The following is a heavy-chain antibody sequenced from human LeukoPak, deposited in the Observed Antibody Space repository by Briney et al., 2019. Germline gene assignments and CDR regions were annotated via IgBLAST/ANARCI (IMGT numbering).Heavy chain of an antibody. J-gene: IGHJ4*02. CDR1: GFTFSSYS. CDR3: ARSGSQEVYGGYVGY. V-gene: IGHV3-21*01. CDR2: ISSSSSYI. Sequence: PGGSLRLSCAASGFTFSSYSMNWVRQAPGKGLEWVSSISSSSSYIYYADSVKGRFTISRVNAKNSLYLQMNSLRAEDTAVYYCARSGSQEVYGGYVGYWGQGTLVTVSS. D-gene: IGHD5-12*01.